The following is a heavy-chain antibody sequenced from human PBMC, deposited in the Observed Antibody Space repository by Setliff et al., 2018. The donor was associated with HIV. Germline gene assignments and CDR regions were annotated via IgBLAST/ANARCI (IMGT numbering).Heavy chain of an antibody. CDR2: ISAYKGKT. Sequence: GASVKVSCKASGYTFTSYGISWVRQAPGQGLEWMGWISAYKGKTNYAQKFQGRISMTTDTSTSTAYMELRSLRSDDTAVYYCARDNYDDYSRVQMDVWGKGTTVTSPQ. D-gene: IGHD4-17*01. V-gene: IGHV1-18*01. CDR3: ARDNYDDYSRVQMDV. CDR1: GYTFTSYG. J-gene: IGHJ6*04.